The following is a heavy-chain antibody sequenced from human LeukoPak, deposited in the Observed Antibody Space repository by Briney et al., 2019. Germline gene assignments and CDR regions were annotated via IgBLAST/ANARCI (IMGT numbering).Heavy chain of an antibody. D-gene: IGHD6-19*01. CDR1: GFTFSSYS. CDR2: ISSSSSYI. V-gene: IGHV3-21*01. CDR3: ARVVAGTSNWFDP. J-gene: IGHJ5*02. Sequence: GGSLRLSCAASGFTFSSYSMNWVRQAPGKGLEWVSSISSSSSYIYYADSVKGRFTISRDNAKNSLYLQMNSLRAEDTAVYYCARVVAGTSNWFDPWGQGTLVTVSS.